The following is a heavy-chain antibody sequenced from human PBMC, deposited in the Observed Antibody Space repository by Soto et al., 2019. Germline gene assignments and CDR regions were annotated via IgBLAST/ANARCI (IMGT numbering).Heavy chain of an antibody. J-gene: IGHJ6*02. Sequence: SETLSLTCTASGGSISSYYWRWIRQPAGKGREWIGRIYTSGSTNYNPSLKSRVTMSVDTSKNQFSLKLSSVTAADTAVYYCPRAEYSSSSFYYYYYGMDVWGQGTTVTVSS. CDR3: PRAEYSSSSFYYYYYGMDV. CDR2: IYTSGST. V-gene: IGHV4-4*07. CDR1: GGSISSYY. D-gene: IGHD6-6*01.